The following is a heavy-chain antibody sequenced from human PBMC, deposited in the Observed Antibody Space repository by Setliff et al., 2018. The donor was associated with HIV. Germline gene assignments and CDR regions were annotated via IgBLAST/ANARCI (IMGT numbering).Heavy chain of an antibody. J-gene: IGHJ6*03. V-gene: IGHV1-3*03. D-gene: IGHD7-27*01. Sequence: ASVKVSCKPSGYTFTTYSIHWVRQAPGQSLEWMGWINAGNGNIKYSQEFQGRVTITADESTSTAYMELSRLRSEDTAVYYCTRGADYLGIPSYYYYYMDVWGKGTTVTVSS. CDR3: TRGADYLGIPSYYYYYMDV. CDR1: GYTFTTYS. CDR2: INAGNGNI.